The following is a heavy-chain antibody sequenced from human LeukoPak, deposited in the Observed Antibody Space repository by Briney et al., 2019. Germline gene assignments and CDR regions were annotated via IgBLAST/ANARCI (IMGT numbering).Heavy chain of an antibody. CDR3: AREGTDYDILTGLNWFDP. V-gene: IGHV3-7*01. J-gene: IGHJ5*02. CDR1: GFTFSSYW. CDR2: IKQDGSEK. Sequence: GGSLRLSCAASGFTFSSYWMSWVRQAPGKGLEWVANIKQDGSEKYYVDSVKSRFTISRDNAKNSLYLQMNSLRAEDTAVYYCAREGTDYDILTGLNWFDPWGQGTLVTVSS. D-gene: IGHD3-9*01.